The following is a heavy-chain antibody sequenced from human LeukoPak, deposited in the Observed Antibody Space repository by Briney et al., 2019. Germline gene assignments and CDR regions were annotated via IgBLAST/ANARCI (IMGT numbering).Heavy chain of an antibody. D-gene: IGHD3-10*01. J-gene: IGHJ5*02. CDR1: GDSVASGGYY. CDR2: IYYSVST. V-gene: IGHV4-61*08. Sequence: PSETLSLTCTVSGDSVASGGYYWNWSRQPPGKGREWIGYIYYSVSTNYNLSLKSRVTISVDTSENQFSLKLTSMTAADTAVYYCARGGRGRNWFDPWGQGTLVTVSS. CDR3: ARGGRGRNWFDP.